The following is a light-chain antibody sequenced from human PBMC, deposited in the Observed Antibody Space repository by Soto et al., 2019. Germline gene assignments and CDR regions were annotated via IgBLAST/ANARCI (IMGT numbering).Light chain of an antibody. CDR2: DAS. V-gene: IGKV3-11*01. Sequence: SQSLSSNLAWYQQRRGQAPRLLIYDASTRASGTPARFSGSGSGTDFTLTISSLEPEDFAVNYGQQRCTRPPITLCQGTRLEIK. J-gene: IGKJ5*01. CDR1: QSLSSN. CDR3: QQRCTRPPIT.